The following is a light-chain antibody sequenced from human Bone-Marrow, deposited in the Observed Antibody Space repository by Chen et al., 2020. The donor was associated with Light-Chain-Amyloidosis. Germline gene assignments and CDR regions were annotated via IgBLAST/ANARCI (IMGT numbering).Light chain of an antibody. CDR3: QQYGTSPLT. CDR2: GSS. J-gene: IGKJ4*01. Sequence: EIVLTQSPGTLSLSPGEGANLSCRASQTISSNYLTWYQQKFGQAPRLLIYGSSSRATGIPDRFTVSGSGTDFTLTINRLEPEDIAMYYCQQYGTSPLTFGGGTKVEIK. V-gene: IGKV3-20*01. CDR1: QTISSNY.